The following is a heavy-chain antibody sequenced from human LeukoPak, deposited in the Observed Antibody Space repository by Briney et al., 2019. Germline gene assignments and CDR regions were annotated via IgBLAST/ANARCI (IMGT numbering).Heavy chain of an antibody. CDR1: GYTFTSYA. V-gene: IGHV1-3*01. D-gene: IGHD1-26*01. J-gene: IGHJ4*02. Sequence: ASVKVSCKASGYTFTSYAMHWVRRAPGQRLEWMGWINAGNGNTKYSQKFQGRVTITRDTSASTAYMELSSLRSEDTAVYYCARDASSIVGATTFDYWGQGTLVTVSS. CDR2: INAGNGNT. CDR3: ARDASSIVGATTFDY.